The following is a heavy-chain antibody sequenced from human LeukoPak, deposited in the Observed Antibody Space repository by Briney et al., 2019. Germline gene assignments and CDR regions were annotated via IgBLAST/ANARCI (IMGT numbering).Heavy chain of an antibody. CDR2: INHSGST. J-gene: IGHJ3*02. CDR1: GGSFSGYY. CDR3: ATAYQLPNAFDI. D-gene: IGHD2-2*01. V-gene: IGHV4-34*01. Sequence: TSETLSLTCAVYGGSFSGYYWSWIRQPPGKGLEWIGGINHSGSTNYNPSLKSRVTISVDTSKNQFSLKLSSVTAADTAVYYCATAYQLPNAFDIWGQGTMVTVSS.